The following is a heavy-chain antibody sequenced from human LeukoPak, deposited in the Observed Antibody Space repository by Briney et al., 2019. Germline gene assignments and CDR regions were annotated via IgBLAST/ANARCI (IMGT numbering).Heavy chain of an antibody. D-gene: IGHD3-16*01. CDR3: AKDDAWGRFYH. Sequence: GGSLRLSCAASGFTFSSHGMNWVRQAPGKGLEWVSGSSSIGGRTYYADSVKGRFTVTRDNSRNTLHLQMNSLRVEDTDVYYCAKDDAWGRFYHWGQGTLVTVSS. CDR2: SSSIGGRT. J-gene: IGHJ1*01. CDR1: GFTFSSHG. V-gene: IGHV3-23*01.